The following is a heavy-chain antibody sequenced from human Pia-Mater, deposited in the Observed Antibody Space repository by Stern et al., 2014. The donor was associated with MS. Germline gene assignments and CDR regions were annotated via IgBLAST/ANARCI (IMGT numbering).Heavy chain of an antibody. Sequence: QVQLVESGAEVKKPGASVRLSCAASGYTFTSYGISWIRQVPGQGLEWMGRVNHYDGGTNFSQKFQGRVTMTTESSTNRVYMELRMLRSDDTAVYFCARDRWGSHDIGGTYYRFWGQGTPITVSS. CDR1: GYTFTSYG. J-gene: IGHJ4*02. D-gene: IGHD3-22*01. CDR3: ARDRWGSHDIGGTYYRF. CDR2: VNHYDGGT. V-gene: IGHV1-18*01.